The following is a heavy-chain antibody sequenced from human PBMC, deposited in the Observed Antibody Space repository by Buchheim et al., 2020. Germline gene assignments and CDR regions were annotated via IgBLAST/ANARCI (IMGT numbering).Heavy chain of an antibody. CDR3: ARGRGFYFPFY. J-gene: IGHJ4*02. Sequence: QVRLVQSGAEVKKPGASVKVSCKASGYSFTSFDINWVRQATGQGLEWMGGINTGTGDTAYAQMFQGRVTLTRDTSITTAYLELGALTSADTAVYYCARGRGFYFPFYWGQGTL. V-gene: IGHV1-8*01. D-gene: IGHD2/OR15-2a*01. CDR1: GYSFTSFD. CDR2: INTGTGDT.